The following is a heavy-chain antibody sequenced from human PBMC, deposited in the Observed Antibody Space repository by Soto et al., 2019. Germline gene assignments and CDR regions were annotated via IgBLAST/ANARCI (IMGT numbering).Heavy chain of an antibody. D-gene: IGHD2-2*03. V-gene: IGHV3-33*08. Sequence: GGSLRLSCAASGYSFRSYSMHWVRQAPGKGLEWVAVIWYDEVNKYYADSVKGRFTRSNQNCKHTLYVQMGSLKGEVSAVDYCVRVPYLPKAVRLASLGYRGPGTLVTVPS. J-gene: IGHJ4*02. CDR2: IWYDEVNK. CDR3: VRVPYLPKAVRLASLGY. CDR1: GYSFRSYS.